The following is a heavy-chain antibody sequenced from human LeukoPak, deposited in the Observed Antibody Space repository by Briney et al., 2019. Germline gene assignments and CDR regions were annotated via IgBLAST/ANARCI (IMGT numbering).Heavy chain of an antibody. J-gene: IGHJ4*02. Sequence: QTGGSLRLSCAASGFSFDDFAVHWVRQAPGKGLEWVSGITWNGGTIDYADSVKGRFTISRDNAKNSLYLQMNSLRAEDTALYYCATRYASGPIADYWGQGTLVTVSS. CDR1: GFSFDDFA. D-gene: IGHD3-10*01. CDR2: ITWNGGTI. V-gene: IGHV3-9*01. CDR3: ATRYASGPIADY.